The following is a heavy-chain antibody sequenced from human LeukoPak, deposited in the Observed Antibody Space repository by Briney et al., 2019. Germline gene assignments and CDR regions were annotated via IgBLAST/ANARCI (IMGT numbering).Heavy chain of an antibody. V-gene: IGHV3-23*01. CDR2: ISGRSDNA. D-gene: IGHD3-9*01. J-gene: IGHJ4*02. Sequence: GGSLRLSCAASGFIFSNYAMYWVRQAPGKGLEWVSAISGRSDNAYYADSVKGRFTLSRDSSKNTLYLQMNSLRADDTAVYYCAKWGDYDVLTGYYVSDFWGQGTLVTVSS. CDR1: GFIFSNYA. CDR3: AKWGDYDVLTGYYVSDF.